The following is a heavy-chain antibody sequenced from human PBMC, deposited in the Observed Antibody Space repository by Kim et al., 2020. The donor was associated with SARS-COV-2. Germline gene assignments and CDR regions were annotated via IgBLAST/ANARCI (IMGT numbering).Heavy chain of an antibody. CDR1: GGTFSSYA. V-gene: IGHV1-69*13. D-gene: IGHD3-3*01. Sequence: SVKVSCKASGGTFSSYAISWVRQAPGQGLEWMGGIIPIFGTANYAQKFQGRVTITADESTSTAYMELSSLRSEGTAVYYCARDQEQTIFGVPTGYFDYWGQGTLVTVSS. J-gene: IGHJ4*02. CDR2: IIPIFGTA. CDR3: ARDQEQTIFGVPTGYFDY.